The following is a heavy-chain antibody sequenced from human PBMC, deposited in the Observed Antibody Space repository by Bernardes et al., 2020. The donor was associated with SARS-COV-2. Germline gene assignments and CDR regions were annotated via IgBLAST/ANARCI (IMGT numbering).Heavy chain of an antibody. D-gene: IGHD3-10*01. J-gene: IGHJ6*02. Sequence: ASVKVSCKASGYTFTYYYIHWVRQAPGQGLEWMGWINPNSGGTNYAQRFQGRVTITRDTSISTAYMELSRLRSDDPAVYYRSGSGGWGRYGMDVWGQGTTITVSS. CDR1: GYTFTYYY. V-gene: IGHV1-2*02. CDR3: SGSGGWGRYGMDV. CDR2: INPNSGGT.